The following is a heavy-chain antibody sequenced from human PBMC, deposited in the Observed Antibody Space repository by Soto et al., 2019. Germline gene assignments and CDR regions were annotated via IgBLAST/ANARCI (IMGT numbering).Heavy chain of an antibody. CDR2: IIDSGGYT. V-gene: IGHV3-23*01. CDR1: GFTFSSST. Sequence: PGGSLRLSCAASGFTFSSSTMNWGRQAPGKGLEWVSAIIDSGGYTYYADSVKGRFTISRDNSKNTLYLQMNSLRAEDTALYYCAKETYYYGMDVWGQGTTVTVSS. J-gene: IGHJ6*02. CDR3: AKETYYYGMDV.